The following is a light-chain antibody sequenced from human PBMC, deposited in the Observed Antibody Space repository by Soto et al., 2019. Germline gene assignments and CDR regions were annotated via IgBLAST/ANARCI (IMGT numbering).Light chain of an antibody. CDR3: QKYGSAFT. CDR1: QSVSSNY. J-gene: IGKJ3*01. V-gene: IGKV3-20*01. Sequence: EIVLTQSPGTLSLSPGERATPSCRASQSVSSNYLAWYQHKPGQGPRLLIYAASSRATGIPDRFSGSGSGTDFTLTISRLEPEDFALYYCQKYGSAFTFGPGTKVDIK. CDR2: AAS.